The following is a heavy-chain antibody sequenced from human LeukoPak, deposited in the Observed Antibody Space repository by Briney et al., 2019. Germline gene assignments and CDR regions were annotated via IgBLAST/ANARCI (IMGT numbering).Heavy chain of an antibody. CDR2: INTNTGNP. CDR1: GYTFTSYA. Sequence: GASVKVSCKASGYTFTSYAMNWVRQAPGQGLEWMGWINTNTGNPTYAQGFTGRFVFSLDTSVSTAYLQMNSLRAEDTAVYYCAKDADYSDSSGYLYYFDYWGQGTLVTVSS. CDR3: AKDADYSDSSGYLYYFDY. D-gene: IGHD3-22*01. V-gene: IGHV7-4-1*02. J-gene: IGHJ4*02.